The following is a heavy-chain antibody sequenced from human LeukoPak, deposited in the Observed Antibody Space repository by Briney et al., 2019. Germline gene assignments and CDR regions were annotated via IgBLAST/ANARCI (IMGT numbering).Heavy chain of an antibody. CDR3: ARKALDIVVVPAAMDNNWFDP. CDR2: IYHSGST. D-gene: IGHD2-2*03. Sequence: GSLRLSCAASGFTFSSYSMSWIRQPPGKGLEWIGSIYHSGSTYYNPSLKSRVTISVDTSKNQFSLKLSSVTAADTAVYYCARKALDIVVVPAAMDNNWFDPWGQGTLVTVSS. J-gene: IGHJ5*02. V-gene: IGHV4-38-2*01. CDR1: GFTFSSYS.